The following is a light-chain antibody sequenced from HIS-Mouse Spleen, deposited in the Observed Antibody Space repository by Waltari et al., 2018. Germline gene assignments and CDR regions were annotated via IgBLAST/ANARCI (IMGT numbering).Light chain of an antibody. V-gene: IGLV2-23*01. CDR1: SRYVGRSYL. CDR2: EGS. J-gene: IGLJ2*01. CDR3: CSYAGSSTVV. Sequence: QSALTQPASVSGSPGQSIPISFTGTSRYVGRSYLVHWYQQPPGKAPKLMIYEGSKRPSGVSNRFSGSKSGNTASLTISGLQAEDEADYYCCSYAGSSTVVFGGGTKLTVL.